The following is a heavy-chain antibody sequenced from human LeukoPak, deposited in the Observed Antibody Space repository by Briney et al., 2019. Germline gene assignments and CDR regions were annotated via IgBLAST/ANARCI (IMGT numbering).Heavy chain of an antibody. Sequence: ASVKVSCKASGYTFTGYYMHWVRQAPGQGLEWMGWINPNSGGTNYAQKFQGRVTMTRDTSISTACMELSRLRSDDTAVYYCAILIVVVPAARDYWGQGTLVTVSS. CDR2: INPNSGGT. D-gene: IGHD2-2*01. CDR3: AILIVVVPAARDY. J-gene: IGHJ4*02. CDR1: GYTFTGYY. V-gene: IGHV1-2*02.